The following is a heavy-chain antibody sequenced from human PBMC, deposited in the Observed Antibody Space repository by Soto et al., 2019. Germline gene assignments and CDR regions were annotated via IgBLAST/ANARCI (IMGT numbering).Heavy chain of an antibody. D-gene: IGHD2-2*01. CDR1: GGSISSGGYY. V-gene: IGHV4-39*07. J-gene: IGHJ6*02. Sequence: SETLSLTCTVSGGSISSGGYYWSWIRQPPGRGLEWIGESNHSGSTNYNPSLKSRVTISVDTSKNQFSLKLSSVTAADTAVYYCARGRDIVVVPAAPSMDVWGQGTTVTVSS. CDR2: SNHSGST. CDR3: ARGRDIVVVPAAPSMDV.